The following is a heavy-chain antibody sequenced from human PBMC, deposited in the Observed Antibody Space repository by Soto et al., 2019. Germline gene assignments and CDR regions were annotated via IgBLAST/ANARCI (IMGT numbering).Heavy chain of an antibody. V-gene: IGHV4-31*03. CDR1: GGSISSGGYY. CDR3: ARLGIAAAFDAFDI. CDR2: IYYSGST. Sequence: QVQLQESGPGLVKPSQTLSLTCTVSGGSISSGGYYWSWIRQHPGKGLEWIGYIYYSGSTYYNPSLKSRVTISVDTSKNQFSLKLSSVTAADTAVYYCARLGIAAAFDAFDIWGQGTMVTVSS. J-gene: IGHJ3*02. D-gene: IGHD6-13*01.